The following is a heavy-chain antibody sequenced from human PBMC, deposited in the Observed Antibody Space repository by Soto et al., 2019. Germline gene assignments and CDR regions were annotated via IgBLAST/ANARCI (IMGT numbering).Heavy chain of an antibody. D-gene: IGHD5-12*01. V-gene: IGHV4-59*01. Sequence: SETLSLTCTVSGGSISSYYWSWIRQPPGKGLEWIGYIYYSGSTNYNPSLKSRVTISVDTSKNQFSLKLSSVTAADTAVYYCARVSEYSGYGFDYWGQGTLVTVSS. CDR1: GGSISSYY. J-gene: IGHJ4*02. CDR3: ARVSEYSGYGFDY. CDR2: IYYSGST.